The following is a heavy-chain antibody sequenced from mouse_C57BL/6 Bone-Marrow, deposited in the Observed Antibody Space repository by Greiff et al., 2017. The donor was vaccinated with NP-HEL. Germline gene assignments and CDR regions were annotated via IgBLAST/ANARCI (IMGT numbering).Heavy chain of an antibody. D-gene: IGHD3-2*02. CDR2: INPSSGYT. J-gene: IGHJ3*01. CDR3: ARRGGSSGYGFAY. Sequence: QVQLKQSGAELAKPGASVKLSCKASGYTFTSYWMHWVKQRPGQGLEWIGYINPSSGYTKYNQKFKDKATLTADKSSSTAYMQLSSLTYDDSAVYYCARRGGSSGYGFAYWGQGTLVTVSA. CDR1: GYTFTSYW. V-gene: IGHV1-7*01.